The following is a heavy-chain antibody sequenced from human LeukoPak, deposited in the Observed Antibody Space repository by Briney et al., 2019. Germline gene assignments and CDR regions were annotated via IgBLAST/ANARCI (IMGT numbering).Heavy chain of an antibody. CDR2: IKQDGSEK. Sequence: PGGSLRLSCTASGFIFSSYWMTWVRQAPGKGLEWVANIKQDGSEKYYVDSVKGRFTISRDNAKNSLYLEMNSLRAEDTAVYYCARDRKTYYDILTGPYGMDVWGQGTTVTVSS. D-gene: IGHD3-9*01. V-gene: IGHV3-7*01. CDR1: GFIFSSYW. CDR3: ARDRKTYYDILTGPYGMDV. J-gene: IGHJ6*02.